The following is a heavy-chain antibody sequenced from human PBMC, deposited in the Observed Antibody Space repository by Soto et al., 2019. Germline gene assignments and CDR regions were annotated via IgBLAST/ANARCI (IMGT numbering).Heavy chain of an antibody. V-gene: IGHV1-3*01. J-gene: IGHJ4*02. CDR1: GYTFTSYA. CDR3: ARDLKGSGSYYGFDY. CDR2: INAGNGNT. D-gene: IGHD3-10*01. Sequence: QVQLVQSGAEVKKPGASVKVSCKASGYTFTSYAMHWVRQAPGQRLEWMGWINAGNGNTKYSQKFQGRVTITRDTSASTAYMELSSLRSEDTAVYYYARDLKGSGSYYGFDYWGQGTLVTVSS.